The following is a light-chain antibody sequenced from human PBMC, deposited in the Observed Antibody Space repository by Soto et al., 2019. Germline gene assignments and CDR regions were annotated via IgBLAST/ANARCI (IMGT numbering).Light chain of an antibody. CDR2: DAS. CDR1: QSVSSY. CDR3: QQRSNWPG. V-gene: IGKV3-11*01. Sequence: EIVLTQSPATLSLSPGERATLSCRASQSVSSYLAWYQQKPGQAPRLLIYDASNRATGTPARFSGSGSGTDFTLTLSSLEPEDFAVYYCQQRSNWPGFGQGTRLEIK. J-gene: IGKJ5*01.